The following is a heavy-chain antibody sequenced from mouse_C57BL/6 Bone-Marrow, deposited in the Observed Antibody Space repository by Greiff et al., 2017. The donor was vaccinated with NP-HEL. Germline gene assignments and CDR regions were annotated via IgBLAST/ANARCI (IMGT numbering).Heavy chain of an antibody. CDR2: ISYDGSN. Sequence: ESGPGLVKPSQSLSLTCSVTGYSITSGYYWNWIRQFPGNKLEWMGYISYDGSNNYNPSLKNRISITRDTSKNQFFLKLNSVTTEDTATYYCARGGWLRYAMDYWGQGTSVTVSS. D-gene: IGHD2-2*01. CDR1: GYSITSGYY. CDR3: ARGGWLRYAMDY. J-gene: IGHJ4*01. V-gene: IGHV3-6*01.